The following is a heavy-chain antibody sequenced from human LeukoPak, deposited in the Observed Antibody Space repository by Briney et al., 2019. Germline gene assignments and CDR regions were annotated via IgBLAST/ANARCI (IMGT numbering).Heavy chain of an antibody. V-gene: IGHV4-59*01. D-gene: IGHD2-2*01. Sequence: SETLSLTCTVSGGSISSYYWNWIRQPPGKGLEWIGYIYYSGSTNYNPSLKSRVTISVDTSKNQFSLKLSSVTAADTAVYYCARAGTRGPYCSSTSCYPAAEHNWFDPWGQGTLVTVSS. CDR3: ARAGTRGPYCSSTSCYPAAEHNWFDP. CDR2: IYYSGST. CDR1: GGSISSYY. J-gene: IGHJ5*02.